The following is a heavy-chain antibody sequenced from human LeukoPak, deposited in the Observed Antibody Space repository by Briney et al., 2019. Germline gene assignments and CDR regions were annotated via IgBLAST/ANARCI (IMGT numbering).Heavy chain of an antibody. CDR2: IYYSGST. V-gene: IGHV4-59*01. CDR3: ARWDSGSYFLDY. J-gene: IGHJ4*02. CDR1: GGSIRSSY. Sequence: KASETLSLTCTVSGGSIRSSYWSWIRQPPGKGLEWIGYIYYSGSTNYNPSLKSRVTISIDTSKNQFSLKLNSVTAADTAVYYCARWDSGSYFLDYWGQGTLVTVSS. D-gene: IGHD1-26*01.